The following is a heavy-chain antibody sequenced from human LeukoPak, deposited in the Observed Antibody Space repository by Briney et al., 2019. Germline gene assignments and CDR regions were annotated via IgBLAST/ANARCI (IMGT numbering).Heavy chain of an antibody. V-gene: IGHV1-18*01. Sequence: ASVKVSCKASGYIFTSYGISWVRQAPGQGLEWMGWISAYNGNTNYAQKLQGRVTMTTDTSTSTAYMELRSLRSDDTAVYYCARAAAPLDWFDPWGQGTLVTVSS. D-gene: IGHD2-2*01. CDR3: ARAAAPLDWFDP. CDR2: ISAYNGNT. J-gene: IGHJ5*02. CDR1: GYIFTSYG.